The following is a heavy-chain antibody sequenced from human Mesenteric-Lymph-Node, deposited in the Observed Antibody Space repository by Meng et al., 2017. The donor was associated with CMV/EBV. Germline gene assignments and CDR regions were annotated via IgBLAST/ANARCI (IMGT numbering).Heavy chain of an antibody. CDR1: GFTFSSYA. D-gene: IGHD2-2*01. CDR3: ARGPRGVVVPAAIGN. V-gene: IGHV3-23*01. J-gene: IGHJ4*02. CDR2: ISGSGGST. Sequence: GESLKISCAASGFTFSSYAMSWVRQAPGKGLEWVSAISGSGGSTYYADSVKGRFTISRDNSKNSLYLQMNSLRAEDTAVYYCARGPRGVVVPAAIGNWGQGTLVTVSS.